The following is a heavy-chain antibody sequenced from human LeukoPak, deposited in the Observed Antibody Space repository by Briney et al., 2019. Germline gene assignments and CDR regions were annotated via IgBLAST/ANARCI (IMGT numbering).Heavy chain of an antibody. D-gene: IGHD4-11*01. J-gene: IGHJ6*02. V-gene: IGHV3-23*01. CDR3: AKDTVATVTIKNYYYYGIDV. CDR2: ISGSGGST. Sequence: PGGSLRLSCAASGFTFSSYAMSWVRQAPGKGLEWVSAISGSGGSTCYADSVKGRFTISRDNSKNTLYLQMNSLRAEDTAVYYCAKDTVATVTIKNYYYYGIDVWGQGTTVTVSS. CDR1: GFTFSSYA.